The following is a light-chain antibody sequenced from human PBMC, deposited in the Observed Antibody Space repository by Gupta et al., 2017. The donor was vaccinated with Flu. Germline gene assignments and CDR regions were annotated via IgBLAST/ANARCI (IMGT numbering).Light chain of an antibody. CDR3: HSYSTKNSICV. J-gene: IGLJ3*02. CDR2: EVS. Sequence: TWTTSGGDGGDYVYWFRPTHGQAPNLLFYEVSSRRSATPGRFSGSNSATTASITITGVQAEEEADYYCHSYSTKNSICVFGGGTKITVL. V-gene: IGLV2-14*01. CDR1: TSGGDGGDY.